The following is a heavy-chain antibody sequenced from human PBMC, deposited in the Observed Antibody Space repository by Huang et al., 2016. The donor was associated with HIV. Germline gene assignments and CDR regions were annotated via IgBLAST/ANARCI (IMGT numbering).Heavy chain of an antibody. Sequence: QLQLVQSGAEVKKPGASVRVSCKASGDTFTNNDINGVRQASGQGLEWMGWMNPISGNAAYYQKCQGRVTRTRQTSTNTAYMELRSLTFEDTAVYFCASRQLGGWFPAWGQGTLITVSS. J-gene: IGHJ5*02. CDR2: MNPISGNA. CDR3: ASRQLGGWFPA. V-gene: IGHV1-8*01. D-gene: IGHD6-19*01. CDR1: GDTFTNND.